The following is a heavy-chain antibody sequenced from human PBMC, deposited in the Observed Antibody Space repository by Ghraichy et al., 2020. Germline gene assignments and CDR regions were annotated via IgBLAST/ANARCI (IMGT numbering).Heavy chain of an antibody. J-gene: IGHJ4*02. CDR3: ARDVPIEYYDFWSGYYTSSDY. V-gene: IGHV1-18*01. CDR1: GYTFTSYG. D-gene: IGHD3-3*01. CDR2: ISAYNGNT. Sequence: ASVKVSCKASGYTFTSYGISWVRQAPGQGLEWMGWISAYNGNTNYAQKLQGRVTMTTDTSTSTAYMELRSLRSDDTAVYYCARDVPIEYYDFWSGYYTSSDYWGQGTLVTVSS.